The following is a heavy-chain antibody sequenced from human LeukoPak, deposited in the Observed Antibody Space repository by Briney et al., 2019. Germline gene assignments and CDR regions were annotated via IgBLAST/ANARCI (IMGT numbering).Heavy chain of an antibody. D-gene: IGHD3-9*01. J-gene: IGHJ4*02. Sequence: GGSLRLSCAASGVTFSSYAMHWVRQAPGKGLEYVSAISSNGGSTYYANSVKGRFTISRDNSKNTLYLQMGSLRAEDMAVYYCARKRAYDILTGYLDYWGQGTLVTVSS. CDR2: ISSNGGST. V-gene: IGHV3-64*01. CDR1: GVTFSSYA. CDR3: ARKRAYDILTGYLDY.